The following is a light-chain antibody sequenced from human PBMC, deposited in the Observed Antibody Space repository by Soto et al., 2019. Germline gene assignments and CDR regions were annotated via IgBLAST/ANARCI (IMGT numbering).Light chain of an antibody. J-gene: IGLJ1*01. Sequence: ALTQPASVSGSPGQSIAISCTGTSSDVGGYNSVSWYQHHPGKAPKLMIYDGNYRPSGISDRFSGSKSGNTASLTISGLRAEDEADYYCSSYTSSSTLVFGTGTKLTVL. CDR2: DGN. CDR1: SSDVGGYNS. V-gene: IGLV2-14*03. CDR3: SSYTSSSTLV.